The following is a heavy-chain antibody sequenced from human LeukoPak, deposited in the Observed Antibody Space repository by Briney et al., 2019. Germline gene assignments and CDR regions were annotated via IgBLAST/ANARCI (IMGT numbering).Heavy chain of an antibody. CDR1: GYTFTGYY. D-gene: IGHD6-13*01. V-gene: IGHV1-2*02. CDR3: ARDREPRYSSSWYIPPVDY. Sequence: GASVKVSCKASGYTFTGYYMHWVRQAPGQGLEWMGWINPNSGGTNYAQKFQGRVTMTRDTSIITAYMELSRLRSDDTAVYYCARDREPRYSSSWYIPPVDYWGQGTLVTVSS. J-gene: IGHJ4*02. CDR2: INPNSGGT.